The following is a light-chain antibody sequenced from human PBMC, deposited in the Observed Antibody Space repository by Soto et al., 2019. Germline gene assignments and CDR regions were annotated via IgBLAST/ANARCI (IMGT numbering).Light chain of an antibody. V-gene: IGKV1-27*01. J-gene: IGKJ4*01. CDR1: QAIYNY. CDR2: AAS. Sequence: DIQMTHSPSSLSASVGDRVTITCRASQAIYNYLAWYQQKPGKVPTLLISAASTLQSGVPARFSGSGSGTDFTLTISSLQPEDVATYYCQKFSSVPTFGGATKVEI. CDR3: QKFSSVPT.